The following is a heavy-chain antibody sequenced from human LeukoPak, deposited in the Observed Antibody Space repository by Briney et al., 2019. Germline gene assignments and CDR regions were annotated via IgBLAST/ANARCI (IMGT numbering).Heavy chain of an antibody. J-gene: IGHJ4*02. D-gene: IGHD5-24*01. CDR3: ATGRDPYKTGH. V-gene: IGHV4-59*01. CDR2: ICDNGNT. Sequence: PPETLSLTCTFSGGSFSPAHWSWIRQPPGKGLEWIGVICDNGNTDYNPSLKSRVTISVDTSKSQFSLKLSSLAAADTAVYYCATGRDPYKTGHWGQGTLVTVSS. CDR1: GGSFSPAH.